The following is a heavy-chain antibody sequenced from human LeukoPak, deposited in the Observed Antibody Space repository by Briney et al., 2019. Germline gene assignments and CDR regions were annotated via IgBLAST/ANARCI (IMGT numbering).Heavy chain of an antibody. Sequence: GGSLRLSCAASGFTFSSDGKHWGRQAPRKGLEWVAVISYDGSNKYYADSVKGRFTISRDNSKNTLYLQMNSLRAEDTAVYYCAKDPGYYGSGSYFGNWGQGTLVTVSS. CDR2: ISYDGSNK. CDR1: GFTFSSDG. J-gene: IGHJ4*02. V-gene: IGHV3-30*18. D-gene: IGHD3-10*01. CDR3: AKDPGYYGSGSYFGN.